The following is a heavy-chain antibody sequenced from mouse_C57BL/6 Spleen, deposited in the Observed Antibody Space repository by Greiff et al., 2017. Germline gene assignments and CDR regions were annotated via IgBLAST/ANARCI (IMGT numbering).Heavy chain of an antibody. Sequence: EVQLVESEGGLVQPGSSMKLSCTASGFTFSDYYMAWVRQVPEKGLEWVANINYDGSSTYYLDSLKSRFIISRDNAKNILYLQMSSLKSEDTATYYCARERDYYYGSSFYFDYWGQGTTLTVSS. CDR1: GFTFSDYY. CDR2: INYDGSST. J-gene: IGHJ2*01. V-gene: IGHV5-16*01. CDR3: ARERDYYYGSSFYFDY. D-gene: IGHD1-1*01.